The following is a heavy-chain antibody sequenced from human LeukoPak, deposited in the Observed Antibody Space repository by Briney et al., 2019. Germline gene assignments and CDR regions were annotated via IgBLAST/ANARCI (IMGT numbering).Heavy chain of an antibody. J-gene: IGHJ4*02. Sequence: SETLSLTCTVSGGSISGSYWSWIRQPPGKGLEWIGSIYHSGSTYYNPSLKSRVTISVDTSKNQFSLKLSSVTAADTAVYYCARIGPMVRGVPRYYFDYWGQGTLVTVSS. D-gene: IGHD3-10*01. CDR1: GGSISGSY. V-gene: IGHV4-38-2*02. CDR3: ARIGPMVRGVPRYYFDY. CDR2: IYHSGST.